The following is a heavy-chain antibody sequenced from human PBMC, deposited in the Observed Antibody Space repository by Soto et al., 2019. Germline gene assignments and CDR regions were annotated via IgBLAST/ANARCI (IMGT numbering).Heavy chain of an antibody. CDR2: ISAYTDNP. CDR1: GSTFTNYG. D-gene: IGHD2-2*01. V-gene: IGHV1-18*01. Sequence: ASEEAVSKAPGSTFTNYGVTFVRQAPGQGLEWMGWISAYTDNPNYAQKFQGRVTMTIDTSTTTAYMDLRCLTSDDTAVYYCARVIPGAEAWFGPWGQGTLVTVSS. J-gene: IGHJ5*02. CDR3: ARVIPGAEAWFGP.